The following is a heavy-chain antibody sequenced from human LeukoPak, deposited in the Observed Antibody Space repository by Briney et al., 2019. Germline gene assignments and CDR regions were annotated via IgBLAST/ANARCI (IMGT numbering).Heavy chain of an antibody. J-gene: IGHJ4*02. Sequence: PGGSLRLSCAASGLTFSNYWIHWVRQAPGKGLVWVSRIDNAGSITTYADSVKGRFTISRDNAENTLYLQMNSLRVEDTAVYYCAKEYRGEALDSWGQGTLVTVSS. CDR2: IDNAGSIT. D-gene: IGHD3-10*01. V-gene: IGHV3-74*03. CDR3: AKEYRGEALDS. CDR1: GLTFSNYW.